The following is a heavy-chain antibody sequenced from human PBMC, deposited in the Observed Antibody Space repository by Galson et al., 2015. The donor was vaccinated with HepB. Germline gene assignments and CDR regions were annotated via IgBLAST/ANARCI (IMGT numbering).Heavy chain of an antibody. CDR2: IKSKTDGGTT. V-gene: IGHV3-15*07. J-gene: IGHJ4*02. CDR3: TTDPQPYYYDSSGYYYGFDY. CDR1: GFTFSNAW. D-gene: IGHD3-22*01. Sequence: SLRLSCAASGFTFSNAWMNWVRQAPGKGLEWVGRIKSKTDGGTTDYAAPVKGRFTISRDDSKNTLYLQMNSLKTEDTAVYYCTTDPQPYYYDSSGYYYGFDYWGQGTLVTVSS.